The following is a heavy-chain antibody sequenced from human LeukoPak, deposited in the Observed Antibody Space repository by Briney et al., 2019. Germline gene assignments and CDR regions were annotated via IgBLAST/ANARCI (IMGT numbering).Heavy chain of an antibody. V-gene: IGHV3-21*01. CDR2: ISSSSSYI. J-gene: IGHJ1*01. CDR3: ARPTRILYPPFQH. CDR1: GFTFSSYS. Sequence: GGSLRPSCAASGFTFSSYSMNWVRQAPGKGLEWVSSISSSSSYIYYADSVKGRFTISRDNAKNSLYLQMNSLRAEDTAVYYCARPTRILYPPFQHWGQGTLVTVSS. D-gene: IGHD2-8*01.